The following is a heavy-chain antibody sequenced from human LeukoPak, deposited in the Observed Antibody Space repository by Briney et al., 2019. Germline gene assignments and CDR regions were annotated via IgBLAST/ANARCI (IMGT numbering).Heavy chain of an antibody. J-gene: IGHJ6*02. CDR3: ARTVGAGTEYYYYGMDV. CDR1: GFTFSSNY. CDR2: IYSGGST. V-gene: IGHV3-53*01. D-gene: IGHD2-15*01. Sequence: GGSLRLSCAASGFTFSSNYMSWVRQAPGKGLEWVSVIYSGGSTYYADSVKGRFTISRDNSKNTLYLQMNSLRAEDTAVYYCARTVGAGTEYYYYGMDVWGQGTTVTVSS.